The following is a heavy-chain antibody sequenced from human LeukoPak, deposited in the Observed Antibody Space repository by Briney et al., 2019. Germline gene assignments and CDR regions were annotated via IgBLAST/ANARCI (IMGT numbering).Heavy chain of an antibody. J-gene: IGHJ4*02. Sequence: ASVKVSCKASGYTFTSYDVNWFRQATGQGLEWMGRINPNSGGTNYAQTFQGRVTMTRDTSITTAYLEVSSLRSDDTAVYYCARGEYSSSWDHYYFDYWGQGTLVTVSS. CDR3: ARGEYSSSWDHYYFDY. D-gene: IGHD6-13*01. V-gene: IGHV1-2*06. CDR1: GYTFTSYD. CDR2: INPNSGGT.